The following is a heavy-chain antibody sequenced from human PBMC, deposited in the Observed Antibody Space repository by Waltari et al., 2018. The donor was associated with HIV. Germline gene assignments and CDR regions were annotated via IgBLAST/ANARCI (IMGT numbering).Heavy chain of an antibody. V-gene: IGHV3-7*04. CDR1: GFTFGRYW. J-gene: IGHJ4*02. CDR2: IKQDGSEK. Sequence: EVQLVESGGGLVQPGGSLRLSCAASGFTFGRYWMSWVRPAPGKGLEWVANIKQDGSEKYYVDSVKGRFTISRDNAENSLYLQMNSLRAEDTAVYYCARGGFYGSGSKVNWGQGTLVTVSS. CDR3: ARGGFYGSGSKVN. D-gene: IGHD3-10*01.